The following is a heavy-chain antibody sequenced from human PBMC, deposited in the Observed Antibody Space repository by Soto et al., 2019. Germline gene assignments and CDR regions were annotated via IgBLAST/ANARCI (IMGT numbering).Heavy chain of an antibody. CDR1: GFTFSSYW. D-gene: IGHD3-3*01. Sequence: PGGSLRLSCAASGFTFSSYWMHWVRQAPGKGLVWVSRINSDGSSTDYADPVKGRFTISRDNAKNTLYLQMNSLRAEDTAVYYCARDRYSYYDFWSGSLPYYYYGMDVWGQGTTVTVSS. V-gene: IGHV3-74*01. J-gene: IGHJ6*02. CDR3: ARDRYSYYDFWSGSLPYYYYGMDV. CDR2: INSDGSST.